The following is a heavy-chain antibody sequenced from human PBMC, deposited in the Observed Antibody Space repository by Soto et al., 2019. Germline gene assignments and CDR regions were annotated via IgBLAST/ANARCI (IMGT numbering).Heavy chain of an antibody. D-gene: IGHD5-12*01. CDR1: GFTFSSYS. Sequence: GGSLRLSCAASGFTFSSYSMNWVRQAPGKGLEWVSSISSSSSYIYYADSVKGRFTISRDNAKNSLYLQMNSLRAEDTDVYYCPSEESPNIVATIAFDIWGQGTMVTVSS. V-gene: IGHV3-21*01. CDR2: ISSSSSYI. J-gene: IGHJ3*02. CDR3: PSEESPNIVATIAFDI.